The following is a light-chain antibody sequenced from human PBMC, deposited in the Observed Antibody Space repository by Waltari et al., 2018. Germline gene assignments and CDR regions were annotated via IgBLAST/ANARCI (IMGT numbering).Light chain of an antibody. J-gene: IGLJ2*01. Sequence: QSVLTQPPSMSAAPGQKVTISCSGSSSNIGNYYVSWYHQLPGAAPKLLIYDYNWRPAGIPDRFAASKSGMSATLDITGRQIGDEADYYCATWDNGLTAVVFGGGTKLTVL. CDR2: DYN. CDR3: ATWDNGLTAVV. CDR1: SSNIGNYY. V-gene: IGLV1-51*01.